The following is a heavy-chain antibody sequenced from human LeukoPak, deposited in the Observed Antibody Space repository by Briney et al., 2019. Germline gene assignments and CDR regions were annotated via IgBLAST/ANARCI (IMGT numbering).Heavy chain of an antibody. CDR1: GFNLTTNY. CDR2: IYISGNT. D-gene: IGHD3-3*01. CDR3: ARDHMRGYIFMDV. V-gene: IGHV3-66*03. J-gene: IGHJ6*03. Sequence: GGSLRLSCAASGFNLTTNYMTWVRQAPGKGLEWVSVIYISGNTYYTDSVKGRFTISRDNSKNTLYLQMNSLRPEDTAVYYCARDHMRGYIFMDVWGKGTTVTVSS.